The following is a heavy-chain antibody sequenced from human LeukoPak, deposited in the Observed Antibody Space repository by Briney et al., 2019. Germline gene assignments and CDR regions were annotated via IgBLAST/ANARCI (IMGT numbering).Heavy chain of an antibody. CDR3: ASLGSGSSPIIDFDY. CDR1: GYTFTGYY. Sequence: ASVKVSCKASGYTFTGYYMHWVRQAPGQGLEWMGIIDPSGGSTNYAQKFQGRITMTRDTSTSTVYMDLSSLTSEDTAIYYCASLGSGSSPIIDFDYWGQGTLVTASS. J-gene: IGHJ4*02. V-gene: IGHV1-46*01. D-gene: IGHD3-10*01. CDR2: IDPSGGST.